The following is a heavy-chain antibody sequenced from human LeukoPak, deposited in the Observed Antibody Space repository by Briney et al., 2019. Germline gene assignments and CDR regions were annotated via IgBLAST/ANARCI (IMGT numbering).Heavy chain of an antibody. J-gene: IGHJ4*02. D-gene: IGHD2-2*01. V-gene: IGHV1-69*01. Sequence: SVKVSCKASGVTFSSYAINWVRQAPGQGLEWMGGVIPIFGTANYAQKFQDRVTITADEPTSTAYMELSSLRSEDTAIYYCASRLYCSNTRCRNFPFAYWGQGTLVTVSS. CDR3: ASRLYCSNTRCRNFPFAY. CDR2: VIPIFGTA. CDR1: GVTFSSYA.